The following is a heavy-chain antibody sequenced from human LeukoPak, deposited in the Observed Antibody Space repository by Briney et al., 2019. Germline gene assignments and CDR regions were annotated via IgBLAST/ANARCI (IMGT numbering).Heavy chain of an antibody. CDR1: GLIVNNNY. CDR3: ACSGSYSNGGVMTDY. Sequence: GGSLRLSCAASGLIVNNNYMSWVRQAPEKGLEWVSITYRDGNTNYADSVKGRFTISRDNSKNTLSLQMNSLRAEDTAVYYCACSGSYSNGGVMTDYWGQGPLVTLSS. CDR2: TYRDGNT. J-gene: IGHJ4*02. D-gene: IGHD6-19*01. V-gene: IGHV3-66*01.